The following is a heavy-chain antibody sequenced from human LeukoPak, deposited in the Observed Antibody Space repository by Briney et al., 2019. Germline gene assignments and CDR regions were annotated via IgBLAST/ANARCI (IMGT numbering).Heavy chain of an antibody. D-gene: IGHD3-9*01. J-gene: IGHJ4*02. CDR2: VYYSGST. CDR1: GGSISSYY. Sequence: SETLSLTCTVSGGSISSYYWSWIRQPPGKGLEWIGYVYYSGSTNYNPSLKSRVTISVDTSKNQFSLKLSSVTAADTAVYYCARLEILTGYYYYFDYWGQGTLVTVSS. CDR3: ARLEILTGYYYYFDY. V-gene: IGHV4-59*01.